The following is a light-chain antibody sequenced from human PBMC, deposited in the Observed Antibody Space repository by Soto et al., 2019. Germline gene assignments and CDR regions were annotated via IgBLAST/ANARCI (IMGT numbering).Light chain of an antibody. V-gene: IGKV1-9*01. Sequence: DIQLTQSPSFLSASVGDRVTITCRASQGISSYLAWYRQKAGKAPKLLIYGASTLQSGVPSRFSGSGSGTEFTLTISSLQHEDFATYYCQEYNSFSLTFGQGTKVDIK. CDR3: QEYNSFSLT. CDR2: GAS. CDR1: QGISSY. J-gene: IGKJ1*01.